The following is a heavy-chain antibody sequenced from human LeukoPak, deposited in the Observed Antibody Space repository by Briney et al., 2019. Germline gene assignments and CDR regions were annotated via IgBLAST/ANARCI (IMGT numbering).Heavy chain of an antibody. CDR3: AILGRNIVVVPAASDNFDY. D-gene: IGHD2-2*01. Sequence: SVKVSCKASGYTFTSYDINWVRQATGQGLEWMGWMNPNSGNTGYAQEFQGRVTMTRNTSISTAYMELSSLRSEDTAVYYCAILGRNIVVVPAASDNFDYWGQGTLVTVSS. CDR1: GYTFTSYD. J-gene: IGHJ4*02. V-gene: IGHV1-8*01. CDR2: MNPNSGNT.